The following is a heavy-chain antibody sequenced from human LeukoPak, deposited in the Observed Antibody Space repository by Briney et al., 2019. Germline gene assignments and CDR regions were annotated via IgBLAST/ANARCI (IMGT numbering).Heavy chain of an antibody. Sequence: PGGSLRLSCAASGFTVSSYGFHWVRQAPGKGLEWVAVISSDGRDKHHADSVKGRFTISRDNSKNTLYLQMNTLRAEDTAVYHCAKDLAIGAAGYYFDDWGQGTLVTVSS. CDR1: GFTVSSYG. D-gene: IGHD6-13*01. V-gene: IGHV3-30*18. CDR2: ISSDGRDK. CDR3: AKDLAIGAAGYYFDD. J-gene: IGHJ4*02.